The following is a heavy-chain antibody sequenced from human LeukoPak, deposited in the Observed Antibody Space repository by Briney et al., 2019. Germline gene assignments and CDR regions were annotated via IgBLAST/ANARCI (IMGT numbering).Heavy chain of an antibody. Sequence: PSETLSLTCTVSGGSISSGDYYWSWIRQPPGKGLEWIGYIYYSGSTYYNPSLKSRVTISVDTSKNQFSLKLSSVTAADTAVYYCARVEGEWLDDAFDIWGQGTMVTVSS. D-gene: IGHD3-3*01. CDR2: IYYSGST. J-gene: IGHJ3*02. CDR3: ARVEGEWLDDAFDI. CDR1: GGSISSGDYY. V-gene: IGHV4-30-4*01.